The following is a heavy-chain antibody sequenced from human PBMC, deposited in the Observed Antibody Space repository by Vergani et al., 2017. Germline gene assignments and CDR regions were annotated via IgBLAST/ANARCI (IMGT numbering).Heavy chain of an antibody. Sequence: QVQLQQWGAGLLKPSETLSLTCAVYGGSFSGYYWSWIRQPPGKGLEWIVEINHSGSTNYNPSLKSRVTISVDTSKNQFSLKLSSVTAADTAVYYCARGGDTAMVSYWYFDLWGRGTLVTVSS. CDR2: INHSGST. CDR1: GGSFSGYY. CDR3: ARGGDTAMVSYWYFDL. V-gene: IGHV4-34*01. J-gene: IGHJ2*01. D-gene: IGHD5-18*01.